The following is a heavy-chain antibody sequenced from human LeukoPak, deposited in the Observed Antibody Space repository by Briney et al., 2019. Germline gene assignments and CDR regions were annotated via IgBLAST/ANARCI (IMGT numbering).Heavy chain of an antibody. V-gene: IGHV4-38-2*02. CDR1: GYSISSGYY. CDR3: AKDRARYFDY. Sequence: SETLSLTCTVSGYSISSGYYWGWIRQPPGKGLEWIGSIYHSGSTYYNPSLKSRVTISVDTSKNQFSLKLSSVTAADMAVYYCAKDRARYFDYWGQGTLVTVSS. CDR2: IYHSGST. J-gene: IGHJ4*02.